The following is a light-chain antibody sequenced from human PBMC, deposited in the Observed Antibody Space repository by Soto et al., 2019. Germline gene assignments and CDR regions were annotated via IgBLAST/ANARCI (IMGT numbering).Light chain of an antibody. J-gene: IGLJ2*01. CDR1: SSDVGGYNY. V-gene: IGLV2-8*01. CDR2: EVY. Sequence: QSVLTQPPSASGSPGQSVTISCTGTSSDVGGYNYVSWYQHHPGKAPKLIIYEVYKRPSGVPDRFSGSKSVNTASLTVSGLQAEDEADYYCSSYAASDNFVVFGGGTKLTVL. CDR3: SSYAASDNFVV.